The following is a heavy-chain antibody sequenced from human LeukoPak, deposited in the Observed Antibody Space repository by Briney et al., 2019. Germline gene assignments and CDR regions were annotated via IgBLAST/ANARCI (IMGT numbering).Heavy chain of an antibody. J-gene: IGHJ6*03. Sequence: PSETLSLTCTVSGGSISSYYWSWLRQPAGKGLEWIGRIYISGSTNYNPSLKSRVTMSVDTSKNQFSLKLSSVTAADTAVYYCARVAVTVRRGYMDVWGKGTTVTVSS. CDR3: ARVAVTVRRGYMDV. CDR1: GGSISSYY. CDR2: IYISGST. V-gene: IGHV4-4*07. D-gene: IGHD4-17*01.